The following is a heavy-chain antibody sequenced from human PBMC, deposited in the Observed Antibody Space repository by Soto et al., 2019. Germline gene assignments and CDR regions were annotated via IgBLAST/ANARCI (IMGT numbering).Heavy chain of an antibody. CDR3: ARGLGRYFDL. D-gene: IGHD3-16*01. Sequence: QVELQESGPGLVKPSETLSLTCTVSGDSIRGYSWSWIRQPAGQGLESLGRFFVTCRINYNPSLKSRVTMSLDTSTKQFSLRLPSVTAADTAVYFCARGLGRYFDLWGRGTLDTVSS. J-gene: IGHJ2*01. CDR1: GDSIRGYS. CDR2: FFVTCRI. V-gene: IGHV4-4*07.